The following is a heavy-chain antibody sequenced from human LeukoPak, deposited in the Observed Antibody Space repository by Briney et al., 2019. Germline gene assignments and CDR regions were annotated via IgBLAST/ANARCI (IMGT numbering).Heavy chain of an antibody. J-gene: IGHJ5*02. Sequence: SETLSLTCTVSGGSISSYYWSWIRQPPGKGLEWVGYIYATWSTNYNPSLKSRVTISVDTSKNQFSLNLRSVTAADTAVYYCARHGSVRSPLGPWGQGTLVTVSS. CDR2: IYATWST. CDR1: GGSISSYY. CDR3: ARHGSVRSPLGP. V-gene: IGHV4-4*09. D-gene: IGHD3-10*01.